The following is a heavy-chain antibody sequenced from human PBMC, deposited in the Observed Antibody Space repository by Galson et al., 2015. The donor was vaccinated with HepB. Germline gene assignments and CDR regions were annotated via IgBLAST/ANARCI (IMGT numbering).Heavy chain of an antibody. V-gene: IGHV3-48*03. CDR2: ISSSGHSI. Sequence: LRLSCAASGFTFSGYEMHWVRQAPGKGLECVSYISSSGHSIYYLDSVKGRFVISRDNAKNSLYLQMNSLRAEDTGIYYCARGRFNYGYFIDFWGQGILVTVSS. D-gene: IGHD5-18*01. CDR1: GFTFSGYE. J-gene: IGHJ4*02. CDR3: ARGRFNYGYFIDF.